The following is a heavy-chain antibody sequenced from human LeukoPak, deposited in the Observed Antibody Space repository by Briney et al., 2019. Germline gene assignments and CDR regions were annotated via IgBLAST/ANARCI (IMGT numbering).Heavy chain of an antibody. D-gene: IGHD2-15*01. Sequence: GGSLRLSCAASGFIFSNHALHWVRQAPGKGLEWVALIRHDGSNQYYADSVKGRFTISRDNSKNTLYLQMNSLRAEDTAVYYCAKGVVPPGGMFDPWGQGTPVSVSS. V-gene: IGHV3-30*02. CDR1: GFIFSNHA. J-gene: IGHJ5*02. CDR3: AKGVVPPGGMFDP. CDR2: IRHDGSNQ.